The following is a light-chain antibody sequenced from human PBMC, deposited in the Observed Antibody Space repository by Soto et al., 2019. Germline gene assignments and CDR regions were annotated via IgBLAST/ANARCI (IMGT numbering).Light chain of an antibody. V-gene: IGKV3-20*01. CDR3: QQYGCSPRT. CDR1: QSISSNY. J-gene: IGKJ1*01. Sequence: EIVLTQSPGTLSMSPGERATLSCRASQSISSNYLAWYQQKPGQAPRRLIYCSSSRATCIPDRFSGSGSGTDFTFTISRLEAEVFAVYYCQQYGCSPRTFGQGTKVEFK. CDR2: CSS.